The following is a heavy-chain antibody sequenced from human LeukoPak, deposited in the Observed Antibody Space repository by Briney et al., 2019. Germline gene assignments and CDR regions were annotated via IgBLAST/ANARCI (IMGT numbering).Heavy chain of an antibody. CDR1: GFTFSSYA. CDR2: ISGSGGST. CDR3: AKDRISIVVVNYFDY. D-gene: IGHD3-22*01. V-gene: IGHV3-23*01. J-gene: IGHJ4*02. Sequence: GGSLRLSCAASGFTFSSYAMSWVRQAPGKGLEWVSAISGSGGSTYYADSVKGRFTISRDNSKNTLYLQMNSLRAEDTAVYYCAKDRISIVVVNYFDYWGQGTLVTVSS.